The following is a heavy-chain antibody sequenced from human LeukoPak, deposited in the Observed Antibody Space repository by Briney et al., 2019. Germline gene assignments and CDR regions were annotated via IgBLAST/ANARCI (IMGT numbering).Heavy chain of an antibody. V-gene: IGHV1-69*13. Sequence: SVKVSCKASGGTFSSYAIGWVRQAPGQGLEWMGGIIPIFGTANYAQKFQGRVTITADESTSTAYMELGSLRSEDTAVYYCARPYYYGSGSYYPQYYFDYWGQGTLVTVSS. CDR3: ARPYYYGSGSYYPQYYFDY. J-gene: IGHJ4*02. D-gene: IGHD3-10*01. CDR1: GGTFSSYA. CDR2: IIPIFGTA.